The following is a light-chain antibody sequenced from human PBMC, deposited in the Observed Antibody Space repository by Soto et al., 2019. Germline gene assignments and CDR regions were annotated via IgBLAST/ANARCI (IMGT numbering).Light chain of an antibody. CDR2: KAS. V-gene: IGKV1-5*03. CDR1: QSISSW. J-gene: IGKJ1*01. CDR3: HQYNSYSTWT. Sequence: DIQMTQSPSTLSASVGDRVTITCRASQSISSWLAWYQQKPGKAPKLLIYKASSLERGVPSRFSGSGSGTEFTLTISSLQPDDFATYYCHQYNSYSTWTFGQGTKVEIK.